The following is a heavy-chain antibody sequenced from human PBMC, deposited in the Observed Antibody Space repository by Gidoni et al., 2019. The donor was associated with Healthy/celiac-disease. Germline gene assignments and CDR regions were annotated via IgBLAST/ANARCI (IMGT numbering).Heavy chain of an antibody. D-gene: IGHD5-18*01. V-gene: IGHV4-39*01. CDR2: IYYSGST. CDR1: GGSISSSSYY. CDR3: ASLDTAMGFDY. Sequence: QLQLPESRPGLVKPSATLSLTCTVSGGSISSSSYYWGWIRQPPGKGLEWIGRIYYSGSTYYNPSLKSRVTISGDTSKNQFSLKLSSGTAADTAVYYCASLDTAMGFDYWGQGTLVTVSS. J-gene: IGHJ4*02.